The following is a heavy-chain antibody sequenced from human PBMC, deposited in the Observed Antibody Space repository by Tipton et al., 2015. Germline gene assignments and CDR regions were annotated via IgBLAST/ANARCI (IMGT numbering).Heavy chain of an antibody. Sequence: TLSLTCSVSGGSISSSSYSWVWIRQPPGKALEWIGHFFYSGSTYYNPSLMSRLTISVDTSKNLFSLNLSSVTAADTAVYYCARVPFDYFDYWGQGILVTVSS. V-gene: IGHV4-39*01. CDR1: GGSISSSSYS. J-gene: IGHJ4*02. CDR2: FFYSGST. CDR3: ARVPFDYFDY.